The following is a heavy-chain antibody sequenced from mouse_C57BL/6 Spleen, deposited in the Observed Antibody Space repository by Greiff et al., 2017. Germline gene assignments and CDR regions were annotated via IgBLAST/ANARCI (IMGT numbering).Heavy chain of an antibody. Sequence: QVQLKESGAELMKPGASVKLSCKATGYTFTGYWIEWVTQRPGHGLEWIGEILPGSGGTNYNEKFKGKATFTADTSSNTAYMQLSSQTTEDSVSYYCARRVSTMVTGGWCAYWGQGTLVTVSA. CDR1: GYTFTGYW. CDR3: ARRVSTMVTGGWCAY. CDR2: ILPGSGGT. V-gene: IGHV1-9*01. D-gene: IGHD2-2*01. J-gene: IGHJ3*01.